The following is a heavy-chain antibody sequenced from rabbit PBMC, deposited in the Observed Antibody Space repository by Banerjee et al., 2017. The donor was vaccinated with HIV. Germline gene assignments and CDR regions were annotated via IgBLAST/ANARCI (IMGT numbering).Heavy chain of an antibody. CDR2: IDAGRSGNT. CDR1: GFSFTSSYW. V-gene: IGHV1S45*01. D-gene: IGHD4-1*01. Sequence: QERLEESGGDLVKPEGSLTLTCTASGFSFTSSYWIYWVRQAPGKGLEWIACIDAGRSGNTYYASWAKGRFTISKTSSTTVTLQMTSLTAADTATYFCARDLAGVIGWNFNLWGQGTLVTVS. CDR3: ARDLAGVIGWNFNL. J-gene: IGHJ4*01.